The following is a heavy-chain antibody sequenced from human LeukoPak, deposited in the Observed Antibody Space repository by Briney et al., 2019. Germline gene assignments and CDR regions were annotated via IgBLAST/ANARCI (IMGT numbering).Heavy chain of an antibody. D-gene: IGHD3-10*01. CDR3: AKEFGYGSGSYYNVLNWFDP. J-gene: IGHJ5*02. V-gene: IGHV3-23*01. Sequence: QTGGSLRLSCAASGFTFSSYAMSWVRQAPGKGLEWVSAISGSGGSTYYADSVKGRFTISRDNSKNTLYLQMNSLRAEDTAVYYCAKEFGYGSGSYYNVLNWFDPWGQGTLVTVSS. CDR2: ISGSGGST. CDR1: GFTFSSYA.